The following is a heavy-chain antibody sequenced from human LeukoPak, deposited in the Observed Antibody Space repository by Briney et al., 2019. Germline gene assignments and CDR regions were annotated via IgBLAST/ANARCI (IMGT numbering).Heavy chain of an antibody. Sequence: GGSLRLSSAASGFTFSSYSMNWVRQAPGKGLEWVSSISSSSSYIYYADSVKGRFTISRDNAKNSLYLQMNSLRAEDTAVYYCARDPFSGSYYLIRAFDIWGQGTMVTVSS. J-gene: IGHJ3*02. V-gene: IGHV3-21*01. CDR1: GFTFSSYS. CDR2: ISSSSSYI. D-gene: IGHD1-26*01. CDR3: ARDPFSGSYYLIRAFDI.